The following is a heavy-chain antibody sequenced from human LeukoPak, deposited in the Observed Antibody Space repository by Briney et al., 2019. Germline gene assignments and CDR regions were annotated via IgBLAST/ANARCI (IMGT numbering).Heavy chain of an antibody. Sequence: GGSLRLSCAASGFTFSSYEMNWVRQAPGKGLEWVSYIRSSGSIIFYADSVKGRFTISRDNAKNTLNLLMNSLRAEDTAVYYCAREYGAYGAGMDVWGQGTTVAVSS. V-gene: IGHV3-48*03. CDR2: IRSSGSII. CDR3: AREYGAYGAGMDV. D-gene: IGHD4-17*01. J-gene: IGHJ6*02. CDR1: GFTFSSYE.